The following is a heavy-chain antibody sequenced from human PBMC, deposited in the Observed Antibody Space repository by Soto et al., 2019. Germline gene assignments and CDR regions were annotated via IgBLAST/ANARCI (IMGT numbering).Heavy chain of an antibody. CDR2: VNHRGST. CDR1: GGSFSGYF. Sequence: PSETLSLTCAVYGGSFSGYFWSWIRQPPGKGLEWIGEVNHRGSTNYNPSLKSRVTISVDRSKNQFSLKLSSVNAADTAVYYCVRKGQQATEWGEVDNWGQGNLVTVSS. CDR3: VRKGQQATEWGEVDN. V-gene: IGHV4-34*01. J-gene: IGHJ4*02. D-gene: IGHD6-13*01.